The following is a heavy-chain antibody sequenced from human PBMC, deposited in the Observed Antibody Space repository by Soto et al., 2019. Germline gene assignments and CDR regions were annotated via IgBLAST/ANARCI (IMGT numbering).Heavy chain of an antibody. J-gene: IGHJ5*02. CDR3: ARKLEGSVRLVEWFSYMRFDP. CDR1: GDSLTGYS. CDR2: INFQGTT. Sequence: SETLSLTXDVRGDSLTGYSWSWLRQPPGKGLEWIGEINFQGTTNYHPSLRTRVSMSVDTSKSQISLNMSSVTAADTALYFCARKLEGSVRLVEWFSYMRFDPWGPGTLVTVSS. D-gene: IGHD3-3*01. V-gene: IGHV4-34*01.